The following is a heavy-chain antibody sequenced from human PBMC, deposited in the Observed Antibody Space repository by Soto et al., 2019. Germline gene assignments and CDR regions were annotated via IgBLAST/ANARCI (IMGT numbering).Heavy chain of an antibody. Sequence: QLHLVQSGAVVKKPGASVTVSCSASGYPVTAYYMHWVRQAPGRGLEWMGGINPATGAAKYTQTFQGRVTMTRDTSTSTGFMELSGLTSGDPAVFYCARGGGVGVAGSAAFDMWGQGTLVTVSS. CDR3: ARGGGVGVAGSAAFDM. D-gene: IGHD3-3*01. V-gene: IGHV1-2*02. J-gene: IGHJ3*02. CDR2: INPATGAA. CDR1: GYPVTAYY.